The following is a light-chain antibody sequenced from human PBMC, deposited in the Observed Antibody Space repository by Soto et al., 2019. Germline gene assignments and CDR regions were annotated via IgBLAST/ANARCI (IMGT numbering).Light chain of an antibody. CDR2: EVS. CDR3: SSYTSSTTYV. CDR1: GSDVGVYNY. V-gene: IGLV2-14*01. Sequence: QSALTQPASVSGSPGQSITISCTGTGSDVGVYNYVSWYQQYPGKAPQLLIFEVSDRPSGVSKRFSGSKSGSTASLTIFGLQAEDEADYYCSSYTSSTTYVFGTGTKLTVL. J-gene: IGLJ1*01.